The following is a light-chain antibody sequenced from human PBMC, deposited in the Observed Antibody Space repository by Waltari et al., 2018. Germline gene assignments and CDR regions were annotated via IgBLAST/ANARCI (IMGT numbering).Light chain of an antibody. Sequence: QSALTQPASVSGSPGQSITISCIGTRSDVGSYNFVSWYQQHPGKAPKFIIYEGSKRPSGVSDRFSGSKSGNTASLTISGLQAEDEADYCCCSYAGSGTWVFGGGTKLAVL. CDR3: CSYAGSGTWV. V-gene: IGLV2-23*01. CDR2: EGS. CDR1: RSDVGSYNF. J-gene: IGLJ3*02.